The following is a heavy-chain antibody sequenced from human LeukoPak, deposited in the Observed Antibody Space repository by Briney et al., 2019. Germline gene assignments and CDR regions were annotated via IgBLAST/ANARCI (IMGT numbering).Heavy chain of an antibody. CDR3: ARTPPAGYCSSTSCYVSPDYYYYYMDV. V-gene: IGHV3-23*01. D-gene: IGHD2-2*03. CDR2: ISGSGGST. J-gene: IGHJ6*03. CDR1: GFTFSSYG. Sequence: GGSLRLSCAASGFTFSSYGMSWVRQAPGKGLEWVSAISGSGGSTYYADSVKGRFTISRDNSKNTLYLQMNSLRAEDTAVYYCARTPPAGYCSSTSCYVSPDYYYYYMDVWGKGTTVTVSS.